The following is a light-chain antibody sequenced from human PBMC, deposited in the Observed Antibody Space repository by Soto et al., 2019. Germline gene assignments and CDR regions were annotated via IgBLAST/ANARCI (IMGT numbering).Light chain of an antibody. CDR2: GAS. CDR1: QSVSSK. CDR3: HQYIYWLAWT. Sequence: EIVMTQSPATLSVSPGERATLSCRASQSVSSKLAWYQQKPGQAPRPLISGASTRATGVPARFSDSGSGTEFTLTISILQSEDFVVYYCHQYIYWLAWTFGQGTKVEIK. J-gene: IGKJ1*01. V-gene: IGKV3-15*01.